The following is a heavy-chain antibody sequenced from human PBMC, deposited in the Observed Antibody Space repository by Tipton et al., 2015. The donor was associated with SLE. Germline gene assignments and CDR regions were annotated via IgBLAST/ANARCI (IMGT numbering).Heavy chain of an antibody. CDR3: TRGVLRFLEWLLSGSFQH. CDR1: GGSFSGYY. CDR2: INHRGST. V-gene: IGHV4-34*01. J-gene: IGHJ1*01. D-gene: IGHD3-3*01. Sequence: TLSLTCAVYGGSFSGYYWSWIRQPPGKGLEWIGEINHRGSTNYNPSLKSRVTISVDRSKKQFSLKLRSVTAADTAVYYCTRGVLRFLEWLLSGSFQHWGQGTLVTVSS.